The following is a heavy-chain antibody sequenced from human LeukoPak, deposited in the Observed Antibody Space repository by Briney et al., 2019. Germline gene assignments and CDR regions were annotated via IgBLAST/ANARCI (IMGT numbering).Heavy chain of an antibody. CDR3: ARVRDCSGGSCYEDY. CDR1: GGSISPYY. D-gene: IGHD2-15*01. V-gene: IGHV4-59*01. CDR2: IDPSGSA. J-gene: IGHJ4*02. Sequence: SETLSLTCVVSGGSISPYYWSWIRQSPGKGLEWIGYIDPSGSASYNPSLKSRVTIFVDTSKNQFSLKLSSVTAADTAVYYCARVRDCSGGSCYEDYWGQGTLVTVSS.